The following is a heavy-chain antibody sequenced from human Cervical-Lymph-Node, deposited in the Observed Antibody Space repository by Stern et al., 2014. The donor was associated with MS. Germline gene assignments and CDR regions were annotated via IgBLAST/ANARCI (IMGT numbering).Heavy chain of an antibody. CDR3: ARMGAYRSDSSGYFDF. CDR1: GFSLSTSGVC. V-gene: IGHV2-70*01. CDR2: LDWDDYR. J-gene: IGHJ4*02. D-gene: IGHD3-22*01. Sequence: QVTLRDSGPALVKPTQTLTLTCNFSGFSLSTSGVCVSWIRQPPGKALEWLAALDWDDYRYYSTSLKTRLTISKDTSKNQVVFTMTNVDPLDTATYYCARMGAYRSDSSGYFDFWGQGTLVTVSS.